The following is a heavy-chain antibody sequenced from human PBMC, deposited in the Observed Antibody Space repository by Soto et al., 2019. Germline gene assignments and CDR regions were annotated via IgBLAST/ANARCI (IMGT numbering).Heavy chain of an antibody. CDR2: INPNSGGT. Sequence: ASVKVSCKASGYTFTGYYMHWVRQAPGQGLEWMGWINPNSGGTNYAQKFQGRVTMTRDTSISTAYMELSRLRSDDTAVYYCAGFFHGGGGSGDDAFDIGGQGTRVTVSS. D-gene: IGHD6-19*01. CDR3: AGFFHGGGGSGDDAFDI. V-gene: IGHV1-2*02. CDR1: GYTFTGYY. J-gene: IGHJ3*02.